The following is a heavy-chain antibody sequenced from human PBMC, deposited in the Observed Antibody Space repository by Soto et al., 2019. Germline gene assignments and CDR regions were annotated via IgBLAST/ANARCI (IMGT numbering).Heavy chain of an antibody. D-gene: IGHD5-18*01. CDR2: ISGSGGST. J-gene: IGHJ4*02. Sequence: EVQVLESGGGLVQPGGSLRLSCAASGFTFSYYAMSWVRQAPGKGLEWVSAISGSGGSTYYADSVKGRFTISRDNSKNTLYLQMNSLRAEDTAVYYCAKDQELWLRGLFHYWGQGTLVTVSS. V-gene: IGHV3-23*01. CDR3: AKDQELWLRGLFHY. CDR1: GFTFSYYA.